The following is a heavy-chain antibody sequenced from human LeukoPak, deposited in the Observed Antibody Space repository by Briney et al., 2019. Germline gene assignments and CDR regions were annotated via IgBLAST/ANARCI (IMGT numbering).Heavy chain of an antibody. J-gene: IGHJ5*02. CDR1: GGSISSYY. CDR2: IYHSGST. Sequence: SETLSLTCSLSGGSISSYYWSWIRQPPGKGLEWIGYIYHSGSTNYNPSLKSRVTISIDTSKNQFSLKLNSVTAADTAVYYCARDLIHRDDSNAAWGQGTLVSVSS. V-gene: IGHV4-59*01. CDR3: ARDLIHRDDSNAA. D-gene: IGHD2-8*01.